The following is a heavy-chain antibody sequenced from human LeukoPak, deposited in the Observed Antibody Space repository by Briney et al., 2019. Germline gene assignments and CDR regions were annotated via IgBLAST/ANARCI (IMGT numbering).Heavy chain of an antibody. V-gene: IGHV4-59*01. D-gene: IGHD6-13*01. CDR3: ARAPPGIAAAGTGIYYYYYYGMAV. Sequence: PSETLSLTCTVSGGSISSYYWSWIRQPPGKGLEWIGYIYYSGRTNYNPSLKSRVTISVDTSKNQFSLKLSSVTAADTAVYYCARAPPGIAAAGTGIYYYYYYGMAVWGQGTTVTVSS. CDR2: IYYSGRT. CDR1: GGSISSYY. J-gene: IGHJ6*02.